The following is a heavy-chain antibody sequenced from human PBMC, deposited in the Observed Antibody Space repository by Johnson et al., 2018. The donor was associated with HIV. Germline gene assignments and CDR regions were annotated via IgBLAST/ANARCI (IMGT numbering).Heavy chain of an antibody. CDR3: ARRAYYYDSSGYYSHAFDI. CDR2: INSDGSST. Sequence: VQLVESGGGLVQPGGSLRLSCAASGSTFSSYWMHWVRQAPGKGLVWVSRINSDGSSTSYADSVKGGFTISRDNAKNTLYLQMNSLRAEDTAVYYCARRAYYYDSSGYYSHAFDIWGQGTMVTVSS. D-gene: IGHD3-22*01. V-gene: IGHV3-74*02. J-gene: IGHJ3*02. CDR1: GSTFSSYW.